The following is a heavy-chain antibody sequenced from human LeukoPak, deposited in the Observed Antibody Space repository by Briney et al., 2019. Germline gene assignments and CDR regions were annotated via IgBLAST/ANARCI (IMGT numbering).Heavy chain of an antibody. Sequence: GASVKVSCKVSGYTLTELSMHWVRQAPGKGLEWMGGFDPEDGETIYAQKFQGRVTMTEDTSTDTAYMELSSLRSEDTAVYYCATALLWFGELFWFDPWGQGTLVTVSS. D-gene: IGHD3-10*01. CDR2: FDPEDGET. J-gene: IGHJ5*02. CDR3: ATALLWFGELFWFDP. V-gene: IGHV1-24*01. CDR1: GYTLTELS.